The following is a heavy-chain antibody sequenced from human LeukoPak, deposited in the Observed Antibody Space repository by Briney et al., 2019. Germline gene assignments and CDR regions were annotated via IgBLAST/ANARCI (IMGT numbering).Heavy chain of an antibody. CDR1: GYTFTGYY. CDR2: INPNSGGT. D-gene: IGHD6-19*01. J-gene: IGHJ3*02. CDR3: ARGVEAQWLVDDAFDI. Sequence: ASVKVSCKASGYTFTGYYMHWVRQAPGQGPEWMGWINPNSGGTNYAQKLQGRVTMTTDTSTSTAYMELRSLRSDDTAVYYCARGVEAQWLVDDAFDIWGQGTMVTVSS. V-gene: IGHV1-2*02.